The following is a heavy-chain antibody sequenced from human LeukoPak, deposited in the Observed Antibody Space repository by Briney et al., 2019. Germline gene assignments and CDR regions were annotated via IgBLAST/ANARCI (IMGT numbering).Heavy chain of an antibody. Sequence: GASVKVSCKASGYTFTIYGISWVRQAPGQGLEWMGWISAYNGNTNYAQKLQGRVTMTTDTSTSTAYMELRSLRSDDTAVYYCARGHYYDSSGYGSDYWGQGTLVTVSS. CDR2: ISAYNGNT. V-gene: IGHV1-18*01. D-gene: IGHD3-22*01. J-gene: IGHJ4*02. CDR1: GYTFTIYG. CDR3: ARGHYYDSSGYGSDY.